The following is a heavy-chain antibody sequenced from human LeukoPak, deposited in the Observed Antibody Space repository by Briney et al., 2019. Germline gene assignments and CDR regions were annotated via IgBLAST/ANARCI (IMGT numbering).Heavy chain of an antibody. CDR1: GGSINSYY. V-gene: IGHV4-59*01. Sequence: SETLSLTCTVSGGSINSYYWSWILQPPGQGLECIGHIYYTGSTYYKPSSESRVTISVDTAKNQISLKLSSVTAADTAVYYCARYEEFSTGYSASSPRHYFDHWGQGTLVTVSS. CDR2: IYYTGST. CDR3: ARYEEFSTGYSASSPRHYFDH. D-gene: IGHD3/OR15-3a*01. J-gene: IGHJ4*02.